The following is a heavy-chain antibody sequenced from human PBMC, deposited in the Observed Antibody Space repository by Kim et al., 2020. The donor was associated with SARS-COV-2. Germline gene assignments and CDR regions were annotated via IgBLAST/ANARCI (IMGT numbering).Heavy chain of an antibody. CDR3: ATSSPYDGNSKAAYYYYGMDV. Sequence: GGSLRLSCAASGFTFSSYYMSWVRQAPGKGLEWVSVIYSGGSTYYADSVKGRFTISRDNSKNTLYLQMTSLRAEDTAVYYCATSSPYDGNSKAAYYYYGMDVWGQGTTVTVSS. CDR2: IYSGGST. V-gene: IGHV3-53*01. CDR1: GFTFSSYY. J-gene: IGHJ6*02. D-gene: IGHD5-12*01.